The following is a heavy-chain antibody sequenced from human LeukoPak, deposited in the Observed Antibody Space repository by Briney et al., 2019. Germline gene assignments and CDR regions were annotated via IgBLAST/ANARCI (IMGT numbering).Heavy chain of an antibody. CDR2: ISSSSSTI. CDR1: GFTFSSYS. Sequence: PGGSLRLSCAASGFTFSSYSMNWVRQAPGKGLEWVSYISSSSSTIYYADSVKGRFTISRDNSKNTLYLQMNSLRAEDTAVYYCAKDNRLKRGISYYFDYWGQGTLVTVSS. J-gene: IGHJ4*02. V-gene: IGHV3-48*01. D-gene: IGHD3-16*01. CDR3: AKDNRLKRGISYYFDY.